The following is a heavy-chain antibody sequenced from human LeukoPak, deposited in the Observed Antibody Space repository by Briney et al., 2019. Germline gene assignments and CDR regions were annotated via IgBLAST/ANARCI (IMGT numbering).Heavy chain of an antibody. V-gene: IGHV1-69*13. J-gene: IGHJ5*02. CDR3: ARGPTYYYGSGSYFNWFDP. CDR1: GGTFSSYA. CDR2: IIPIFGTA. D-gene: IGHD3-10*01. Sequence: SVKVSCKASGGTFSSYAISWVRQAPGQGLEWMGGIIPIFGTANYAQKFQGRVTVTADESTSTAYMELSSLRSEDTAVYYCARGPTYYYGSGSYFNWFDPWGQGTLVTVSS.